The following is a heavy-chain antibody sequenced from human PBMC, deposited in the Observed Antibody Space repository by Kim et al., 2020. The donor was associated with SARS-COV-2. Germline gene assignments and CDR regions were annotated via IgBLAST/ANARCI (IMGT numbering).Heavy chain of an antibody. CDR1: GGSISSGGYY. CDR2: TYYTGST. J-gene: IGHJ4*01. CDR3: PRAPIVVVVTLFDY. Sequence: SETLSLTCTVSGGSISSGGYYWNRLRQHPWKGLEWFGHTYYTGSTYYNPSLKSRVTISVDTSKNQFSLKLRSVTAADTAVYYYPRAPIVVVVTLFDYWG. D-gene: IGHD3-22*01. V-gene: IGHV4-31*03.